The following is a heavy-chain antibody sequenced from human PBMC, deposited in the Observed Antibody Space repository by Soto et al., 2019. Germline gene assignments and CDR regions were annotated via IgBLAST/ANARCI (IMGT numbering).Heavy chain of an antibody. CDR2: ISGSGGST. Sequence: EVQLLESGGGLVQPGGSLRLSCAASGFTFSSYAMSWVRQAPGKGLEWVSAISGSGGSTYYADSVKGRFTISRDNSKNTLYLQLNSLRAEDTAVYYCAKDLLRFGAAAGNGMDVWGQGTTVTVSS. D-gene: IGHD6-13*01. J-gene: IGHJ6*01. CDR1: GFTFSSYA. V-gene: IGHV3-23*01. CDR3: AKDLLRFGAAAGNGMDV.